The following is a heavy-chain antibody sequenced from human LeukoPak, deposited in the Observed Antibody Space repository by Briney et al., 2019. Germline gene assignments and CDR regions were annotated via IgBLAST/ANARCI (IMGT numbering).Heavy chain of an antibody. J-gene: IGHJ4*02. V-gene: IGHV3-30*02. D-gene: IGHD1-14*01. CDR3: VKDNPLDY. CDR2: IRYDGNNK. CDR1: GFTFSNYG. Sequence: PGGSLRLSCGASGFTFSNYGMLWVRQAPGKGLEWVAFIRYDGNNKLYADSMKGRFTISRDNSKNTLYLHINSLRAEGTAVYYCVKDNPLDYWGQGTLVIVSS.